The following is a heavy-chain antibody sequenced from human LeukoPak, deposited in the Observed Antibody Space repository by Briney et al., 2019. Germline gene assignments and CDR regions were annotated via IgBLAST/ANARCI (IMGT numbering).Heavy chain of an antibody. J-gene: IGHJ4*02. CDR2: ITSSSSYI. D-gene: IGHD3-9*01. V-gene: IGHV3-21*01. Sequence: GGSLRLSCAVSGFTFSSYGMNWVRQAPGKGLEWVSSITSSSSYIYYADSVKGRFTISRDNAKNSLYLQMNSLRPEDTAVYYCAKGYDILTGYPDYWGQGILVTVSS. CDR1: GFTFSSYG. CDR3: AKGYDILTGYPDY.